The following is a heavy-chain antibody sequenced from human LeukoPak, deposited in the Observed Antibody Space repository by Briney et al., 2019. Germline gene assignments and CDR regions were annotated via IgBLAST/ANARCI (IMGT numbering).Heavy chain of an antibody. CDR2: ISAYSGNT. Sequence: ASVKVSCKASGYTFSSYGISWVRQAPGQGLEWMGWISAYSGNTHYAQKFQGRVTMTTDTSTTTAYMELRGLRSDDTAVYYCARAEKPNWGNYYYYCMDVWGKGTTVTVSS. CDR3: ARAEKPNWGNYYYYCMDV. CDR1: GYTFSSYG. V-gene: IGHV1-18*01. D-gene: IGHD7-27*01. J-gene: IGHJ6*03.